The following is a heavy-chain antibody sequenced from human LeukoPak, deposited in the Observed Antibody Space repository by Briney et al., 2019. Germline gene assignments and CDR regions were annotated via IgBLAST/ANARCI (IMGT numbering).Heavy chain of an antibody. V-gene: IGHV4-34*01. CDR3: ARLSEYSSSTD. J-gene: IGHJ4*02. CDR1: GGSFSGYY. CDR2: INHSGST. D-gene: IGHD6-13*01. Sequence: PSETLSLTCAVYGGSFSGYYWSWIRQPPGKGLEWIGEINHSGSTNYNPSLKSRVTISVDTSKNQFSLKLSSVTAADTAVYYCARLSEYSSSTDWGQGTLVTVSS.